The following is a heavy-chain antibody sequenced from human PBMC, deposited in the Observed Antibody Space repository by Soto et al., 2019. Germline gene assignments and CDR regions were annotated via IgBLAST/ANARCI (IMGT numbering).Heavy chain of an antibody. V-gene: IGHV4-34*01. J-gene: IGHJ3*02. Sequence: SETLSLTCAVYGGSFSGYYWSWIRQPPGKGLEWIGEINHSGSTYYNPSLKSRVTISVDTSKNQFSLKLSSVTAADTAVYYCASSFYDFYAFDIWGKGTMVTVSS. CDR1: GGSFSGYY. CDR3: ASSFYDFYAFDI. CDR2: INHSGST. D-gene: IGHD3-3*01.